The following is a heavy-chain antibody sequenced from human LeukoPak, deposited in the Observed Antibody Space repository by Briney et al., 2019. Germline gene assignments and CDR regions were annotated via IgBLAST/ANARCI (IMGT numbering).Heavy chain of an antibody. CDR3: ARDWEHSRDN. D-gene: IGHD3-22*01. Sequence: GGSLRLSCAASGFTFSSLWMSWVRQAPGKGLEWVANINEGGSADYYADSVRGRFTISRDNAKNSLHLQMNNLRAEDTAVYYCARDWEHSRDNWGQGTLVTVSS. V-gene: IGHV3-7*01. CDR1: GFTFSSLW. CDR2: INEGGSAD. J-gene: IGHJ4*02.